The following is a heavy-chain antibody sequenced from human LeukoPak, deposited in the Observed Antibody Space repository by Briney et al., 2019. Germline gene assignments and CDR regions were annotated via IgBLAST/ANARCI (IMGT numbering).Heavy chain of an antibody. D-gene: IGHD3-16*01. CDR3: ATAEGEN. Sequence: PGGSLRLSCAASGFTVSSNHMSWVRQAPGKGLEWVSIIYSGYGTYYADSVKGRFTISRDNSTNTLYLQMNSLRAEDTAVYYCATAEGENWGQGTLVTVSS. V-gene: IGHV3-53*01. CDR2: IYSGYGT. CDR1: GFTVSSNH. J-gene: IGHJ4*02.